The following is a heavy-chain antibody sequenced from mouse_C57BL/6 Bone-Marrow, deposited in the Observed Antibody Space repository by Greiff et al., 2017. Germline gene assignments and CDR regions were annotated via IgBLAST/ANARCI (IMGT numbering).Heavy chain of an antibody. J-gene: IGHJ2*01. D-gene: IGHD2-1*01. Sequence: EVKLVESGPGLVKPSQSLSLTCSVTGYSITSGYYWNWIRQFPGNKLEWMGYISYDGSNNYNPSLKNRISITRDTSKNQFFLKLNSVTTEDTATYYCAKERGNYGLDYWGQGTTLTVSS. CDR2: ISYDGSN. CDR1: GYSITSGYY. CDR3: AKERGNYGLDY. V-gene: IGHV3-6*01.